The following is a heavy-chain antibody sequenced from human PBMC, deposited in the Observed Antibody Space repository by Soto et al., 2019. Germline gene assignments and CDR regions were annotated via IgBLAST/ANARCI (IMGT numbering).Heavy chain of an antibody. D-gene: IGHD2-8*01. CDR2: INPNGENT. CDR3: ARAGRLMVYALEY. J-gene: IGHJ4*02. V-gene: IGHV1-46*01. CDR1: GYTFTSHY. Sequence: QVQLVQSGAEVKKPGASVKVSCKASGYTFTSHYMHWVRQAPGQGLALMGIINPNGENTDYAQKFKGRITMTRDTSTSTVYMELSNLRSEDTAVDYCARAGRLMVYALEYWGQGTLLTVSS.